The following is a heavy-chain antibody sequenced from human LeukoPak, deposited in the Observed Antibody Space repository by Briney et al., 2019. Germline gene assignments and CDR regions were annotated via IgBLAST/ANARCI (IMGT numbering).Heavy chain of an antibody. D-gene: IGHD5-24*01. CDR1: GGSISSGGYY. J-gene: IGHJ3*02. CDR3: ARVEMATIIAFDI. Sequence: PSETLPLTCTVSGGSISSGGYYWSWIRQPPGKGLEWIGYIYHSGSTYYNPSLKSRVTISVDRSKNQFSLKLSSVTAADTAVYYCARVEMATIIAFDIWGQGTMVTVSS. V-gene: IGHV4-30-2*01. CDR2: IYHSGST.